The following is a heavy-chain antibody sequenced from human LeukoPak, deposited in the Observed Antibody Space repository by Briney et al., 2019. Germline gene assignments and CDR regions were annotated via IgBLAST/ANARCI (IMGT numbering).Heavy chain of an antibody. D-gene: IGHD2-15*01. Sequence: PGGSLRLSCAASGFTFSNAWMNWVRQAPGKGLEWVSSITSSSNYIYYADSVKGRFTISRDNAKNSLYLHMNSLRAEDTAVYYCASPGYCSGGSCYYWYFHLWGRGTLVTVSS. V-gene: IGHV3-21*01. CDR2: ITSSSNYI. J-gene: IGHJ2*01. CDR1: GFTFSNAW. CDR3: ASPGYCSGGSCYYWYFHL.